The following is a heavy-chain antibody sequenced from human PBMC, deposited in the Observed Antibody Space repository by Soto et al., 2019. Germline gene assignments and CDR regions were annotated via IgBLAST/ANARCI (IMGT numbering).Heavy chain of an antibody. J-gene: IGHJ6*02. CDR3: ARGIGGWFGVAYYYGMDV. V-gene: IGHV1-18*01. Sequence: ASVKVSCKASGYTFTSYGISWVRQAPGQGLEWMGWISPYNGNTNYAQKLQGRVTMTTDTSTSTAYMDLRSLRSDDTAVYYCARGIGGWFGVAYYYGMDVWGQGTTVTSP. D-gene: IGHD3-10*01. CDR1: GYTFTSYG. CDR2: ISPYNGNT.